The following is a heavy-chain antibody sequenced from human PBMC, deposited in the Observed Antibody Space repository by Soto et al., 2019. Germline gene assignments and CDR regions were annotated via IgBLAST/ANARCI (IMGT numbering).Heavy chain of an antibody. CDR3: ARITRIGMIVVAMSGMDV. CDR1: GGSVSNNNYY. D-gene: IGHD3-22*01. J-gene: IGHJ6*02. CDR2: IYYSGST. V-gene: IGHV4-39*01. Sequence: PSETLSLTCTVSGGSVSNNNYYWGWIRQPPGKGLEWIGDIYYSGSTYYNPSLKSRVTISVDTSKNQFSLKLSSVTAADTAVYYCARITRIGMIVVAMSGMDVWGQGTTVTVSS.